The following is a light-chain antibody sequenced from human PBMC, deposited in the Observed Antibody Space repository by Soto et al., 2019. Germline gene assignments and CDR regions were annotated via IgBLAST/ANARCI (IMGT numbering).Light chain of an antibody. J-gene: IGKJ3*01. CDR1: QSVSSN. CDR3: QQYNNWPSLFT. Sequence: EIVMTQSPATLSVSPGERATLSCRASQSVSSNLAWYQQKPGQAPRPLIYGASTRATGIPARFSGSGSGTEFTLTISSLQSEDFAVYYCQQYNNWPSLFTFGPGTKVDIK. V-gene: IGKV3-15*01. CDR2: GAS.